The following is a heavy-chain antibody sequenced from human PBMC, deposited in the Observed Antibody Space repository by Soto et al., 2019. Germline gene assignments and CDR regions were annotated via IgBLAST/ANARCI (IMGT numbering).Heavy chain of an antibody. J-gene: IGHJ4*02. CDR1: GASISDDNW. CDR3: ARHVGVPGTRGFDY. V-gene: IGHV4-4*02. Sequence: QVQLQESGPGLVKPSGTLSLACAVFGASISDDNWWSWVRQPPGKGLEWIGEIYRSGTTNYNPSLESRVTISMDKSRNQISLKLSSVAAADSAIYYCARHVGVPGTRGFDYWGQGTLVTVSS. D-gene: IGHD6-19*01. CDR2: IYRSGTT.